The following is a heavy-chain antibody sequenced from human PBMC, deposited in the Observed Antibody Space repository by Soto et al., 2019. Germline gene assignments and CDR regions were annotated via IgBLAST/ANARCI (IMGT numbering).Heavy chain of an antibody. Sequence: QVQLVQSGAEVKKPGSSVKVSCKASGGTFSSYAITWVRQAPGQGLEWMGGIIPIFGTANYAQKFQGRVTITADESTSTAYMELSSLGSEDTAVDYCARDRVVTAIGYFDLWGRGTLVTVSS. D-gene: IGHD2-21*02. CDR2: IIPIFGTA. V-gene: IGHV1-69*12. CDR1: GGTFSSYA. CDR3: ARDRVVTAIGYFDL. J-gene: IGHJ2*01.